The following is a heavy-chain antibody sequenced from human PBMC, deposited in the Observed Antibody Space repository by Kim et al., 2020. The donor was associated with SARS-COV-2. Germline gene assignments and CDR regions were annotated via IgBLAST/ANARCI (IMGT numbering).Heavy chain of an antibody. J-gene: IGHJ3*02. CDR3: ARDGSSSWALHDAFDI. D-gene: IGHD6-13*01. V-gene: IGHV1-46*01. Sequence: ASVKVSCKASGYTFTSYYMHWVRQAPGQGLEWMGIINPSGGSTSYAQKFQGRVTMTRDTSTSTVYMELSSLRSEDTAVYYCARDGSSSWALHDAFDIWGQGTMVTVSS. CDR2: INPSGGST. CDR1: GYTFTSYY.